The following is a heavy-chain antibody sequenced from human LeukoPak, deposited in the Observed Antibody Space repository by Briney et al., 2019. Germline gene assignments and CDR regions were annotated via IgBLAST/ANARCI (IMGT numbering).Heavy chain of an antibody. J-gene: IGHJ4*02. CDR1: GFTFSDYY. CDR2: ISSGGGTL. V-gene: IGHV3-11*01. D-gene: IGHD7-27*01. CDR3: ARRANWGFYFDY. Sequence: GGSLRLSCAASGFTFSDYYMSWIRQAPGKGLEWVSYISSGGGTLYYADSVKGRFTFSRDNAKNLLYLQMNSLRAEDTAVYYCARRANWGFYFDYWGQETLVTVSS.